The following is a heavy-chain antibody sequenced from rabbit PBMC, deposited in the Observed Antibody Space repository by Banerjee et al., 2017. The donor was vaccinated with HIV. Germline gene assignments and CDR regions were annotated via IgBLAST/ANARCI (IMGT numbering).Heavy chain of an antibody. Sequence: QSLEESGGGLVQPEGSLTLTCTASGFSFSNNYVMCWVRQAPGKGLEWIGCINTGRGSTYYTSWAKGRFTISKTSSTTVTLQMTSLTAADTAAYFCARDLSYDDYDARLDLWGPGTLVTVS. J-gene: IGHJ3*01. CDR1: GFSFSNNYV. CDR2: INTGRGST. CDR3: ARDLSYDDYDARLDL. V-gene: IGHV1S40*01. D-gene: IGHD2-1*01.